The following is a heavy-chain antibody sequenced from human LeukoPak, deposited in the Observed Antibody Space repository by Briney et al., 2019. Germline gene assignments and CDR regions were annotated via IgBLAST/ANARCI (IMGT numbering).Heavy chain of an antibody. D-gene: IGHD3-3*01. CDR2: PSGSGDST. J-gene: IGHJ6*03. CDR3: AKAPWGFLECQPRYYMDV. Sequence: RGAPRLSSAEPGFTLSSYAMRSVCHTLRGGVWWGSPPSGSGDSTYYADSVKGRFTISRDNSTNTLYLQMNSLRAEDTAVYYCAKAPWGFLECQPRYYMDVWGKGTTVTVSS. CDR1: GFTLSSYA. V-gene: IGHV3-23*01.